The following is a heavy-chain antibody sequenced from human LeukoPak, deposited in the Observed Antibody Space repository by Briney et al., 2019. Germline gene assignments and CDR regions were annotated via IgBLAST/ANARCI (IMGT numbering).Heavy chain of an antibody. CDR2: MNPNSGNT. CDR1: GYTFTGYY. J-gene: IGHJ6*02. V-gene: IGHV1-8*02. Sequence: ASVTVSCKASGYTFTGYYMHWVRQAPGQGLEWMGWMNPNSGNTGYAQKFQGRVTMTRNTSISTAYMELSSLRSEDTAVYYCARVYGSGSYYYYYYYGMDVWGQGTTVTVSS. CDR3: ARVYGSGSYYYYYYYGMDV. D-gene: IGHD3-10*01.